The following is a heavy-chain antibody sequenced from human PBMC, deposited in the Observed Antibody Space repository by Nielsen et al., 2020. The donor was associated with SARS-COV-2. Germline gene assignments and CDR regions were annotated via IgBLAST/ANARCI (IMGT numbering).Heavy chain of an antibody. V-gene: IGHV7-4-1*02. CDR2: INTNTGNP. D-gene: IGHD3-10*01. Sequence: ASVKVSCKASGYTFTSYAMNWVRQAPGQGLEWMGWINTNTGNPTYAQGFTGRFVFSLDTSVSTAYPQISSLKAEDTAVYYCARRALLWFGEPHLLGYWGQGTLVTVSS. CDR3: ARRALLWFGEPHLLGY. J-gene: IGHJ4*02. CDR1: GYTFTSYA.